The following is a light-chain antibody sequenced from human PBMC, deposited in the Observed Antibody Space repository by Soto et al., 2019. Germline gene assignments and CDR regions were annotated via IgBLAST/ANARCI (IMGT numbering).Light chain of an antibody. CDR2: GAS. CDR3: LQRSIGFT. CDR1: QSISRY. V-gene: IGKV3D-20*02. Sequence: IVLTQSPGTLSLSPGERTTLSCRASQSISRYLAWYQQKPGQGPRPLIYGASSRATGTPDRFSGSGSGTDFTLTINRLEPEDFAVYHCLQRSIGFTFGPGTKVDIK. J-gene: IGKJ3*01.